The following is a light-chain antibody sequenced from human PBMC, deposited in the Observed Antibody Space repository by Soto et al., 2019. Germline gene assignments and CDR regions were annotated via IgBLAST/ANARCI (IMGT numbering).Light chain of an antibody. CDR3: QQYYGSPLT. J-gene: IGKJ4*01. CDR1: QRVLYTSNNKNY. V-gene: IGKV4-1*01. CDR2: WAS. Sequence: DIVMTQSPDSLAVSLGGRATINCKSSQRVLYTSNNKNYLAWYQQKQGQPPKLLIYWASTRESGVPERFSGSGSGTDFTLTISSLQAEDVAVYYCQQYYGSPLTFGGGTKVEIK.